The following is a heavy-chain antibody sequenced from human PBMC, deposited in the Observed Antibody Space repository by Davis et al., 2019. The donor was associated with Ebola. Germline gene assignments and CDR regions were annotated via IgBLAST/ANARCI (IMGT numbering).Heavy chain of an antibody. Sequence: SVKVSCKASGGTFSSYTIDWVRQAPGQGLEWMGGIIPMFGTANYAQKFQGRVTITADESTSTAYMDLSSLRSEDTAVYYCAKDQYSIARGAFDIWGQGTMVTVSS. J-gene: IGHJ3*02. V-gene: IGHV1-69*13. CDR2: IIPMFGTA. D-gene: IGHD6-6*01. CDR3: AKDQYSIARGAFDI. CDR1: GGTFSSYT.